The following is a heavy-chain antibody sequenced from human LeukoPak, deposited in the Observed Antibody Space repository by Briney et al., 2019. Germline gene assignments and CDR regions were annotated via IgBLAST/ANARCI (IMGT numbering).Heavy chain of an antibody. CDR3: AKEVGRGDYYYYYGMDV. CDR1: GFTFSSYW. Sequence: GGSLRLSCAASGFTFSSYWMSWVRQAPGKGLEWVANIKQDGSERYYVDSVKGRFTISRDNAKNSLYLQMNSLRAEDTALYYCAKEVGRGDYYYYYGMDVWGQGTTVTVSS. CDR2: IKQDGSER. J-gene: IGHJ6*02. V-gene: IGHV3-7*03. D-gene: IGHD4-17*01.